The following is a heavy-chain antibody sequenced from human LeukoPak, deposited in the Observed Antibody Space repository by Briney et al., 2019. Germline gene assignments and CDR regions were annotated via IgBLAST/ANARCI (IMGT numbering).Heavy chain of an antibody. CDR3: VKGGSYYELDY. CDR1: GFTFEDYA. D-gene: IGHD1-26*01. Sequence: GGSLRLSCVASGFTFEDYAMHWVRQAPGKGLEWVSGISWNSGSIGYADSVKGRFTISRDNAKNSLYVQMNSLRAEDMALYYCVKGGSYYELDYWGQGTLVTVSS. J-gene: IGHJ4*02. CDR2: ISWNSGSI. V-gene: IGHV3-9*03.